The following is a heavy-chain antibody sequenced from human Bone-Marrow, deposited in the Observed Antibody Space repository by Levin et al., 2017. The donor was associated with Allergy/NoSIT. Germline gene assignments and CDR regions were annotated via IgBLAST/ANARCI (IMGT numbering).Heavy chain of an antibody. Sequence: GSLKISCAASGFNVSTDYMSWVRQAPGKGLEWVSLIYSGGSTYYADSVKGRITISRDNSKNTLYLQMNSLRPEDTAVYYCARVRIAWFDPWGQGTLVTVSS. CDR1: GFNVSTDY. CDR2: IYSGGST. V-gene: IGHV3-53*01. D-gene: IGHD6-13*01. CDR3: ARVRIAWFDP. J-gene: IGHJ5*02.